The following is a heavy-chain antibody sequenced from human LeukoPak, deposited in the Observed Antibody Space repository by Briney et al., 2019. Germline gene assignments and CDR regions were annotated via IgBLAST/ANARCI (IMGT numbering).Heavy chain of an antibody. CDR3: ARTYGGQFDY. CDR1: GGSISSYY. D-gene: IGHD4-23*01. V-gene: IGHV4-59*01. J-gene: IGHJ4*02. CDR2: IYYSGST. Sequence: SETLSLTCTVSGGSISSYYWSWIRQPPGKGLEWIGCIYYSGSTNYNPSLKSRVTISVDTSKNQFSLKLSSVTAADTAVYYCARTYGGQFDYWGQGTLVTVSS.